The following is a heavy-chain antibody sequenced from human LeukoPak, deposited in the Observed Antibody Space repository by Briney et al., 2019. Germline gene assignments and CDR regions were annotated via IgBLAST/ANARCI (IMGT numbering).Heavy chain of an antibody. CDR3: AKDRPNYYGTNGHYYRRDGDC. D-gene: IGHD3-22*01. J-gene: IGHJ4*02. CDR1: GFAFSSYA. Sequence: KPGGSLRLSCVASGFAFSSYAMSWVRQAAGKGLEWVSSTSSSGETTYYADSVKGRFTISRDNSRNTLYLQMNSLRAEDTAVYYCAKDRPNYYGTNGHYYRRDGDCWGQGTLVTVSS. V-gene: IGHV3-23*01. CDR2: TSSSGETT.